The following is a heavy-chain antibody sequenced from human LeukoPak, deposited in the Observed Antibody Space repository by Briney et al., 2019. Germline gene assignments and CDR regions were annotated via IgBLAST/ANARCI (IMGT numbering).Heavy chain of an antibody. CDR1: GGSISSYY. CDR2: IYYSGST. D-gene: IGHD1-26*01. J-gene: IGHJ4*02. Sequence: QTSETLSLTCTVSGGSISSYYWSWTRQPPGKGLEWIGYIYYSGSTNYNPSLKSRVTISVDTSKNQFSLKLSSVTAADTAVYYCATSPPGGSYLDYWGQGTLVTVSS. V-gene: IGHV4-59*01. CDR3: ATSPPGGSYLDY.